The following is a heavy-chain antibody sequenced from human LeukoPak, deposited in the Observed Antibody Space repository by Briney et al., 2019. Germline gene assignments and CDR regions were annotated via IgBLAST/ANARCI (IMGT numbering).Heavy chain of an antibody. Sequence: SETLSLTCTVSGGSISSYYWSWIRQPAGKGLEWIGRIYTSGSTNYNPSLKSRVTMSVDTSKNQFSLKLSSVTAADTAVYYCASIGYDFWSGYYYYYGMDVWGQGTTVTVSS. CDR1: GGSISSYY. J-gene: IGHJ6*02. V-gene: IGHV4-4*07. CDR3: ASIGYDFWSGYYYYYGMDV. CDR2: IYTSGST. D-gene: IGHD3-3*01.